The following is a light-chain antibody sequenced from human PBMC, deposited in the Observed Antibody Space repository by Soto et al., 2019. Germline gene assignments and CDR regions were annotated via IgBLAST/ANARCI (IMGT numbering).Light chain of an antibody. CDR3: QQYNNWPPVT. V-gene: IGKV3-15*01. J-gene: IGKJ1*01. Sequence: IVVPQSPPTLSLTTEERATLSCRASQSVTYHLGWYQQKPGQAPRLLIYGASTRATGIPARFSGSGSGTEFTLTISSLQSEDFAVYYCQQYNNWPPVTFGQGTKVDI. CDR1: QSVTYH. CDR2: GAS.